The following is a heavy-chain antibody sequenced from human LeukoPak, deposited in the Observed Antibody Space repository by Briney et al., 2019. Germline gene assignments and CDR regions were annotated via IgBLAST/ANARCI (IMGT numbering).Heavy chain of an antibody. CDR3: ARSGGSGRGNYMDV. CDR1: GGTFSSYA. CDR2: IIPIFGTA. J-gene: IGHJ6*03. D-gene: IGHD2-15*01. V-gene: IGHV1-69*05. Sequence: SVKVSCKASGGTFSSYAISWVRQAPGQGLELMGGIIPIFGTANYAQKFQGRVTITTDESTSTAYMELSSLRSEDTAVYYCARSGGSGRGNYMDVWGKGTTVTVSS.